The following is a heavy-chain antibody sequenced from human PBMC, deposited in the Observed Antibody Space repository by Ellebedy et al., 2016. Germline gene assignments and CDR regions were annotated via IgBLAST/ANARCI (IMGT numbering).Heavy chain of an antibody. CDR1: GFAFSSYW. V-gene: IGHV3-74*01. D-gene: IGHD2-21*02. J-gene: IGHJ4*02. Sequence: GESLKISCAASGFAFSSYWMHWVRQAPGKGLVWVSRIISDGSIINYADSVRGRFTISRDNAKNTLYLQMNSLRAEDTAVYYCVRELANCAGDCLYLWGQGTPVTVSS. CDR3: VRELANCAGDCLYL. CDR2: IISDGSII.